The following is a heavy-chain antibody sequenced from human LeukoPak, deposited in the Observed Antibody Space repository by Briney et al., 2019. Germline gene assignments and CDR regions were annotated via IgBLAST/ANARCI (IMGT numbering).Heavy chain of an antibody. Sequence: GGSLRLSCAASGFTFSNAWMSWVRQAPGKELEWVGRIKSKTDGGTTDYAAPVKGRFTISRDDSKNTLYLQMNSLKTEDTAVYYCTTDTSSTTGTAYYYYYYGMDVWGKGTTVTVSS. D-gene: IGHD1-1*01. J-gene: IGHJ6*04. CDR2: IKSKTDGGTT. CDR3: TTDTSSTTGTAYYYYYYGMDV. CDR1: GFTFSNAW. V-gene: IGHV3-15*01.